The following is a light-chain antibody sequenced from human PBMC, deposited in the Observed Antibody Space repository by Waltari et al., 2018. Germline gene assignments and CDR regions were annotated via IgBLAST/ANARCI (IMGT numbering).Light chain of an antibody. V-gene: IGKV3-15*01. CDR2: GAS. CDR1: QTINSN. J-gene: IGKJ2*01. Sequence: EIVLTQSPATLSVSPGERATLSCRGSQTINSNLAWDQQQPCQAPRRLSYGASTRAIGIPARFSGSGSGTEFTLTITSLQSEDFAVYFCQQYHKWPPYTFGQGTKLDI. CDR3: QQYHKWPPYT.